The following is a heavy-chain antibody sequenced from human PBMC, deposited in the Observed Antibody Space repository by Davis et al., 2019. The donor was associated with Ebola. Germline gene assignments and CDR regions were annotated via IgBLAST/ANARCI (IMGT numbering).Heavy chain of an antibody. D-gene: IGHD5-24*01. J-gene: IGHJ6*02. V-gene: IGHV3-7*01. CDR2: IKQDGSEK. Sequence: GGSLRLSCAASGFTFSSYWMSWVRQAPGKGLEWVANIKQDGSEKYYVDSVKGRFTISRDNAKNSLYLQMNSLRAEDTAVYYCARDNGEMATTLYYYYYGMDVWGQGTTVTVSS. CDR1: GFTFSSYW. CDR3: ARDNGEMATTLYYYYYGMDV.